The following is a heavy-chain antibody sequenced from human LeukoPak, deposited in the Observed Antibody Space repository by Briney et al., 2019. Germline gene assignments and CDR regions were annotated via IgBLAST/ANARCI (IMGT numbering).Heavy chain of an antibody. J-gene: IGHJ4*02. V-gene: IGHV3-11*06. D-gene: IGHD1-26*01. CDR3: ARVGSSGSYNEDY. CDR1: GFTFSDYY. CDR2: ISSSSTYI. Sequence: RGSLRLSCAASGFTFSDYYMSWIRQAPGKGLEWVSYISSSSTYIYYADSVKGRFTISRDNAKNSLYLQMNTLRAEDTAVYYCARVGSSGSYNEDYWGQGTLVTVSS.